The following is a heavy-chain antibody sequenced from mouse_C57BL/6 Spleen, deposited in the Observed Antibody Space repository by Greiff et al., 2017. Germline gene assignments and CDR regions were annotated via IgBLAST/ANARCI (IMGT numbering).Heavy chain of an antibody. J-gene: IGHJ2*01. Sequence: QVQLQQPGTELVKPGASVKLSCKASGYTFTSYWMHWVKQRPGQGLEWIGNINPRNGGTNYNEKFKSKATLTVDQSSSTAFMKLSRLTSEDSAVYNCACGCTTVVGDYWGQGTTLTVSS. CDR1: GYTFTSYW. CDR2: INPRNGGT. V-gene: IGHV1-53*01. D-gene: IGHD1-1*01. CDR3: ACGCTTVVGDY.